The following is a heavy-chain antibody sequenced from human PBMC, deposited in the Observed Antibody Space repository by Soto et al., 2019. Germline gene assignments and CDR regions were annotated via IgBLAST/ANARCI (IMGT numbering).Heavy chain of an antibody. V-gene: IGHV4-30-4*01. CDR1: VFSIISGDYY. Sequence: SSTXSLTGTFSVFSIISGDYYLSWMRQPPGRGLEWIGYIYYSGSTYYNPSLKSRVTISVDTSKNQFSLKLSSVTAADTAVYYCARVPKIYYDFWRDKEKNWLEPWGQGTLVNV. CDR2: IYYSGST. D-gene: IGHD3-3*01. CDR3: ARVPKIYYDFWRDKEKNWLEP. J-gene: IGHJ5*02.